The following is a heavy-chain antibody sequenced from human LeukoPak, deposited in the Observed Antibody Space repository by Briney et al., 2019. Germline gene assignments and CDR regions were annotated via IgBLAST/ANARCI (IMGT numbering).Heavy chain of an antibody. J-gene: IGHJ6*02. D-gene: IGHD3-3*01. CDR2: IWYDGSNK. V-gene: IGHV3-33*01. Sequence: PGGSLRLSCAASGFTFSSYGMHWVRQAPGKGLEWVAVIWYDGSNKYYADSVRGRFTISRDNAKKSVYLQMNSLRAEDAALYHCARDGKRVTTQFYYYGIDLWGQGTTVTVSS. CDR1: GFTFSSYG. CDR3: ARDGKRVTTQFYYYGIDL.